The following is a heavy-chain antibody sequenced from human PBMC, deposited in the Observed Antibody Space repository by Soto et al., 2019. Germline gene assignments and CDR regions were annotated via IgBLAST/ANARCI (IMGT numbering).Heavy chain of an antibody. V-gene: IGHV3-43*01. CDR2: ISWDGGST. Sequence: GGSLRLSCAASGFTFDDYTMHWVRQAPGKGLEWVSLISWDGGSTYYADSVKGRFTISRDNSKNSLYLQMNSLRTEDTALYYCAKALTPRITANYGMDVWGQGTTVTVSS. CDR1: GFTFDDYT. CDR3: AKALTPRITANYGMDV. D-gene: IGHD1-20*01. J-gene: IGHJ6*02.